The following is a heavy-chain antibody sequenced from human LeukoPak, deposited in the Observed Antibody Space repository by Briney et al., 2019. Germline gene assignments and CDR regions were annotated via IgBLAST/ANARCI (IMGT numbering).Heavy chain of an antibody. V-gene: IGHV4-4*09. CDR2: IYTSGDT. CDR1: GGSISGYY. Sequence: PSETLSLTCAVFGGSISGYYWSWVRQSPGKGLEWVGYIYTSGDTNYNPSLKSRVTISLDTSKNQFSLKLNSVTAADTAVYYCAREAPGTKYWNLDLWGRGTLVTVSS. CDR3: AREAPGTKYWNLDL. J-gene: IGHJ2*01. D-gene: IGHD1-7*01.